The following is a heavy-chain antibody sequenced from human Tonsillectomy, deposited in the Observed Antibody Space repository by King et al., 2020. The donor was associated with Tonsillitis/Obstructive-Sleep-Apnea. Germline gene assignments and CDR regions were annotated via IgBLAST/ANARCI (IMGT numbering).Heavy chain of an antibody. CDR3: ARVFGEQLGRGGSGEWPDYYYYMDV. CDR1: GFTVSSNY. V-gene: IGHV3-53*01. D-gene: IGHD2-15*01. Sequence: VQLVESGGGLIQPGGSLRLSCAASGFTVSSNYMSWVRQAPGKGLEWGSVIYNGGSTYYADSVKGRFTIPRDNSKNTLYLQMNSLRAEDTAVYYCARVFGEQLGRGGSGEWPDYYYYMDVWGKGTTGTVSS. J-gene: IGHJ6*03. CDR2: IYNGGST.